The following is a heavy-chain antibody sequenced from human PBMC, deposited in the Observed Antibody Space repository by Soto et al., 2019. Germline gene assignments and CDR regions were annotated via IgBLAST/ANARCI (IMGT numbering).Heavy chain of an antibody. V-gene: IGHV3-9*01. J-gene: IGHJ6*02. D-gene: IGHD3-22*01. Sequence: EVQLVESGGGLIQPGRSLRLSCAASGFSFDDYAMYWVRQPPGKGLEWVSGISRNSDSIGYADSGKGRFTISRDNAKNSLYMQMNSLRAEDTALYYCAKGTYYYDSSGYYLSGGMDVWGQGTTVSVSS. CDR3: AKGTYYYDSSGYYLSGGMDV. CDR1: GFSFDDYA. CDR2: ISRNSDSI.